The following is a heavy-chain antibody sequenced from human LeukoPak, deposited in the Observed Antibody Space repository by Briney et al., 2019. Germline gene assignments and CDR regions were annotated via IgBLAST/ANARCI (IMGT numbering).Heavy chain of an antibody. V-gene: IGHV1-69*13. CDR3: ARAEVRGVIITSWFDP. J-gene: IGHJ5*02. CDR1: GGTYSSYA. Sequence: SVTVSYTASGGTYSSYAISWVGQAPGQGLEWMGGIIPIFGTANYAQKFQGRVTITADESTSTAYMELSSLRSEDTAVYYCARAEVRGVIITSWFDPWGQGTLVTVSS. D-gene: IGHD3-10*01. CDR2: IIPIFGTA.